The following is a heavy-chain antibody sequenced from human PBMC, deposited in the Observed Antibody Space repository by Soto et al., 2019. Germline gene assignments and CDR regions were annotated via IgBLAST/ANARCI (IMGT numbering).Heavy chain of an antibody. V-gene: IGHV1-69*12. D-gene: IGHD1-1*01. J-gene: IGHJ6*02. Sequence: QVQLEQSGAEVKKPGSSVKVSCKASGGTFRNSAISWVRQAPGQGLEWLGGIMPIFRTPDYSQKCQGRVTVTADGSTSTAYMELRGLRSDDTAVYYCARDNDRPQLGGNYYYILDVWGQGTTVTVSS. CDR1: GGTFRNSA. CDR2: IMPIFRTP. CDR3: ARDNDRPQLGGNYYYILDV.